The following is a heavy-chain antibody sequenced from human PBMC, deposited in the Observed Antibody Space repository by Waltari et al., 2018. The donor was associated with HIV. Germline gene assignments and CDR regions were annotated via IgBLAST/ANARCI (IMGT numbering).Heavy chain of an antibody. CDR2: SNWNGGKT. V-gene: IGHV3-20*01. J-gene: IGHJ3*01. D-gene: IGHD7-27*01. CDR3: ARAWVWGWEISGTFDL. Sequence: EDQLAESGGGLVRPGGSLRLACKAPGFPFDRYAMHWVRPVAGRGREWVAGSNWNGGKTSYADSVKGRSTISRDNSKKSLSLHMVNVRADDTASYVCARAWVWGWEISGTFDLWGPGTAVTVSS. CDR1: GFPFDRYA.